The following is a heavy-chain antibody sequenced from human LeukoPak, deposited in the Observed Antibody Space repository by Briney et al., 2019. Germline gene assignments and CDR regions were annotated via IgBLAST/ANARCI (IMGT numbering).Heavy chain of an antibody. CDR3: AKSAQPPSRYYSDYEGVDY. Sequence: PGGSLRLSCAASGFTFSSYAMSWVRQAPGKGREWVSAISGSGGSTYYADSVKGRFTISRDNSKNTLYLQMNSLRAEDTAVYYCAKSAQPPSRYYSDYEGVDYWGQGTLVTVSS. D-gene: IGHD4-11*01. CDR2: ISGSGGST. J-gene: IGHJ4*02. CDR1: GFTFSSYA. V-gene: IGHV3-23*01.